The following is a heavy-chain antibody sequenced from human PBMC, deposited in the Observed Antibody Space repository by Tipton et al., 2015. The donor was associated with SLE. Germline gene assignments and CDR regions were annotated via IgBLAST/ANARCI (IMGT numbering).Heavy chain of an antibody. J-gene: IGHJ4*02. V-gene: IGHV3-23*01. CDR1: GFSFRGSA. D-gene: IGHD2-8*02. Sequence: GSLRLSCVGSGFSFRGSAMGWVRRAPGRGLEWVSGIRGSGRTYYADSVKGRFTISRDNSKNTLDLQMNSLTAEDTAVYYCAKGGFDSVLVPIYQWGQGTLVTVSS. CDR2: IRGSGRT. CDR3: AKGGFDSVLVPIYQ.